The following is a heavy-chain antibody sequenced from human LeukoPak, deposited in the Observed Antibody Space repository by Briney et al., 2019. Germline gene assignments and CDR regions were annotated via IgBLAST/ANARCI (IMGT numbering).Heavy chain of an antibody. J-gene: IGHJ4*02. CDR1: GFTFSSYA. Sequence: QPGGSLRLSCAASGFTFSSYAMSWVRQAPGKGLEWVSIIYRGGSTDYADSVKGRFTISRDNSKNTLYLQMNSLRAEDTAVYFCASTHPLDCWGQGTLVTVSS. CDR3: ASTHPLDC. V-gene: IGHV3-66*01. CDR2: IYRGGST.